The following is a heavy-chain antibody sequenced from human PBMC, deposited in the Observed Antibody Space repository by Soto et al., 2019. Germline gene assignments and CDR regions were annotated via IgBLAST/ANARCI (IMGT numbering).Heavy chain of an antibody. Sequence: QVQLVQSGAEVKKPGSSVKVSCKASGGTFSSYAISWLRQAPGQGLDWMGGIITIFGTANYAQKFQVRVTITADESTSTAYMELSSLRAEDTAVYYCARIRQAAAYYYDYDMDVWGQGTTVTVSS. CDR1: GGTFSSYA. CDR2: IITIFGTA. V-gene: IGHV1-69*01. CDR3: ARIRQAAAYYYDYDMDV. D-gene: IGHD6-13*01. J-gene: IGHJ6*02.